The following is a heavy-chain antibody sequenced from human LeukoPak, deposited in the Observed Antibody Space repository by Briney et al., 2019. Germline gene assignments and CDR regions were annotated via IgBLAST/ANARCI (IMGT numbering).Heavy chain of an antibody. CDR2: IRYDGSNK. V-gene: IGHV3-33*08. J-gene: IGHJ4*02. CDR1: GFTFSSYG. D-gene: IGHD3-22*01. Sequence: GRSLRLSCAASGFTFSSYGMHWVRQAPGKGLEWVAFIRYDGSNKYYADSVKGRFTISRDNAKNSLYLQMNSLRAEDTAVYYCARVTYYYDSSGYDSGGFDYWGQGTLVTVSS. CDR3: ARVTYYYDSSGYDSGGFDY.